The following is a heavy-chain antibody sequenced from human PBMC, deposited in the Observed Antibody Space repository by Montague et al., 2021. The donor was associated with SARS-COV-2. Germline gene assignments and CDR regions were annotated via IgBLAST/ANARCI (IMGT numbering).Heavy chain of an antibody. Sequence: PALVKPTQTLTLTCTFSGFSLSTSEMCVSWVRQPPGKAPEWLALIDRDDEYYHTSLKTRLTISKDTSKNQVVLTLTNMDPVDTATYFCARGIGWRSRVIFDPWGQGTLVTVSS. CDR2: IDRDDE. J-gene: IGHJ5*02. CDR1: GFSLSTSEMC. CDR3: ARGIGWRSRVIFDP. V-gene: IGHV2-70*18. D-gene: IGHD1-26*01.